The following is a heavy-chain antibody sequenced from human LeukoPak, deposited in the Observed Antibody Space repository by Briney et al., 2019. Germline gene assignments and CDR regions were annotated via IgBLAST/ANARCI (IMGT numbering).Heavy chain of an antibody. D-gene: IGHD3-16*01. CDR2: IHTSGNT. J-gene: IGHJ4*02. CDR3: AKEAWGNLDC. CDR1: GVSISSYN. Sequence: SETLSLTCTVSGVSISSYNWGWIRQPLGKGLEWIGYIHTSGNTHYNPSLKSRVTISIDTSKNHFSLKLSSVTAADTAVYYCAKEAWGNLDCWGQGTLVTVSS. V-gene: IGHV4-4*08.